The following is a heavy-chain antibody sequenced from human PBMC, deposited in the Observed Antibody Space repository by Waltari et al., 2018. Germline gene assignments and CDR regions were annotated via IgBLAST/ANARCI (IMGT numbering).Heavy chain of an antibody. V-gene: IGHV1-69*05. D-gene: IGHD3-9*01. CDR1: GGTFSSYA. CDR2: IIPIVGTA. J-gene: IGHJ6*02. Sequence: QVQLVQSGAEVKKPGSSVKVSCKASGGTFSSYAISWVRQAPGQGLEWMGGIIPIVGTANYAQKFQGRVTITTDESTSTAYMELSSLRSEDTAVYYCARDGDYDILTGYEYYGMDVWGQGTTVTVSS. CDR3: ARDGDYDILTGYEYYGMDV.